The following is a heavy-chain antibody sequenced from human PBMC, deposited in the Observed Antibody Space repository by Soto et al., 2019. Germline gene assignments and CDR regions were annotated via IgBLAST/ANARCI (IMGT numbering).Heavy chain of an antibody. D-gene: IGHD6-13*01. V-gene: IGHV3-9*01. CDR3: ARGHRAGSRWYVLDF. CDR1: GFTLDDYA. Sequence: EMQLVESAGGLVGPDRSLRLSCVASGFTLDDYAMHWVRQVPGKGLEWVSVISWNSGNIVYEDSVKGRFTVSRDTGKNALYLQMSSLKTEDTAWKYCARGHRAGSRWYVLDFWGQGILVTVSS. CDR2: ISWNSGNI. J-gene: IGHJ4*02.